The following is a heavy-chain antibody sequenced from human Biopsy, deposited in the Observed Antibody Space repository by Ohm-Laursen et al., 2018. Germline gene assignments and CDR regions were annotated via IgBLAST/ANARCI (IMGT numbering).Heavy chain of an antibody. D-gene: IGHD1-26*01. CDR2: IYHSGTT. CDR3: ATFRASWDTTQGGDY. Sequence: LSLTWTVSGVSISVDGYYWAWIRQLPGKGLDWIGYIYHSGTTYYNPSLKSRLTMSVDTSKNEFSLRLRSVTAADTAVYFCATFRASWDTTQGGDYWGQGTLVTVSS. V-gene: IGHV4-31*02. CDR1: GVSISVDGYY. J-gene: IGHJ4*02.